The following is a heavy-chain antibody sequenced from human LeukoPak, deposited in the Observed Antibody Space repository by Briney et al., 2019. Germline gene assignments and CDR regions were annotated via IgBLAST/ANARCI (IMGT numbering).Heavy chain of an antibody. CDR2: IYYTGST. V-gene: IGHV4-59*08. CDR1: GGSISSLY. D-gene: IGHD6-6*01. J-gene: IGHJ4*02. Sequence: KPSETLSLICSLSGGSISSLYWSWIRQPPGKGLEWIGYIYYTGSTNYNPSLKSRVTIFVDMSKNQFSLRLSSVTAADTAVYYCARHRAYSSSSPFDYWGQGTLVTVSS. CDR3: ARHRAYSSSSPFDY.